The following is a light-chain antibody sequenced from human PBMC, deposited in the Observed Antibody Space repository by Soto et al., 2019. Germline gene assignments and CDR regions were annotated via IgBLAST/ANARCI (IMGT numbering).Light chain of an antibody. Sequence: DIQMTQSPSTLSASVGDRVTITCRASQSISSWLAWYQQKPGKAPKLLIYDASSLESGVPSRFSGSGSGTELTLTISSLQPDDFATYYCKKYNSYSGTFGQGTKVAI. V-gene: IGKV1-5*01. CDR1: QSISSW. CDR2: DAS. CDR3: KKYNSYSGT. J-gene: IGKJ1*01.